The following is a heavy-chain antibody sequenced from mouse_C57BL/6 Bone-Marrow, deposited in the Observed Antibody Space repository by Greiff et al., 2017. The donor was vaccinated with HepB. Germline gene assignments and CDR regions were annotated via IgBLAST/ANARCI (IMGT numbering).Heavy chain of an antibody. CDR2: IYPGSGST. CDR3: ANYDYDGFAY. D-gene: IGHD2-4*01. CDR1: GYTFTSYW. J-gene: IGHJ3*01. V-gene: IGHV1-55*01. Sequence: QVQLKQPGAELVKPGASVKMSCKASGYTFTSYWITWVKQRPGQGLEWIGDIYPGSGSTNYNEKFKSKATLTVETSSSTAYMQLSSLTSEDSAVYYCANYDYDGFAYWGQGTLVTVSA.